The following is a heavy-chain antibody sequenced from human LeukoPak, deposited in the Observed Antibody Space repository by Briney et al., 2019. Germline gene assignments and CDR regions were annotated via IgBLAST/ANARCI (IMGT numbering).Heavy chain of an antibody. Sequence: SVKVSCKASGGTFSSYAISWVRQAPGQGLEWMGGIIPIFGTANYAQKFQGRVTITADESTSTACMELSSLRSEDTAVYYCARDGCSGGSCYLSPAPPDYWGQGTLVTVSS. J-gene: IGHJ4*02. CDR1: GGTFSSYA. CDR2: IIPIFGTA. CDR3: ARDGCSGGSCYLSPAPPDY. V-gene: IGHV1-69*13. D-gene: IGHD2-15*01.